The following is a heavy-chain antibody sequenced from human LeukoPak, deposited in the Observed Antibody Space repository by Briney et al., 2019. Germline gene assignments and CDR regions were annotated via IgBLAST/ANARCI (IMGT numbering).Heavy chain of an antibody. D-gene: IGHD3-22*01. CDR2: MKQDGSEK. CDR3: ARVSYGSTGYFFDY. Sequence: GGSLRLSCVGSGFSFSGHWVTWVRQAPGKGLEWVANMKQDGSEKYYVDSVKGRFTISRDNAKNSLYLQMDTLRAEDTAVHYCARVSYGSTGYFFDYWGQGSLVTVSS. V-gene: IGHV3-7*01. CDR1: GFSFSGHW. J-gene: IGHJ4*02.